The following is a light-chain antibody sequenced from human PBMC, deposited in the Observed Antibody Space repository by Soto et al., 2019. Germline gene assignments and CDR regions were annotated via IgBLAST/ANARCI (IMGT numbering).Light chain of an antibody. V-gene: IGLV2-14*01. CDR2: DVY. CDR3: TSYTSTSTPYV. CDR1: SSDVGRYTY. Sequence: QSVLTPPASVSGSPGQSITISCAGTSSDVGRYTYVSWYQQHPGKARKLIIYDVYNRPSGVSTRFSGSKSGNTASLTISGLQAEDEADYYCTSYTSTSTPYVFGAVTMVT. J-gene: IGLJ1*01.